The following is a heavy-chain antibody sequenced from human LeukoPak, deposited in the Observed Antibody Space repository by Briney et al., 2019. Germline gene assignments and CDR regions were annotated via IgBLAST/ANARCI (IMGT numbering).Heavy chain of an antibody. V-gene: IGHV1-69*08. Sequence: ASVKVSCKASGGTFSSYTISWVRQAPGQGLEWMGRIIPIFGTAYYAQKFQGRVTITRNTSISTAYMELSSLRSEDTAVYYCARLGDLDAFDIWGQGTMVTVSS. CDR1: GGTFSSYT. D-gene: IGHD2-21*02. J-gene: IGHJ3*02. CDR3: ARLGDLDAFDI. CDR2: IIPIFGTA.